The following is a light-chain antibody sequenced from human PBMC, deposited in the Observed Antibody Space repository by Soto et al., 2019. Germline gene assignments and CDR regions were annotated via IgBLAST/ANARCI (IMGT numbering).Light chain of an antibody. CDR1: QSVSSY. V-gene: IGKV3-11*01. J-gene: IGKJ4*01. Sequence: EIVLTQSPATLSLSPGARATLSCRASQSVSSYLAWYQQKPGQPPSLLIYDASNRAAGIPARFSGSGSGTDFTLTISSLEPEDFAVYYCQQRTNWPLTFGGGTKVEIK. CDR3: QQRTNWPLT. CDR2: DAS.